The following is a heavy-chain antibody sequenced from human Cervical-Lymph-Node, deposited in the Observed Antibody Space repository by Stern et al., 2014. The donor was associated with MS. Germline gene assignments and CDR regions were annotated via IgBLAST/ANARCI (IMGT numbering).Heavy chain of an antibody. CDR1: GFTFSTST. V-gene: IGHV3-21*01. CDR2: IISSSSSI. D-gene: IGHD6-13*01. J-gene: IGHJ4*02. Sequence: EVQLVESGGGLVKPGGSLRLSCAASGFTFSTSTINWVRQAPGKGLEWVGSIISSSSSIYYADAVKDRFTISRDNAKNSLYLQINSLRAEDTAVYYCARRKDLAAVGPTFDFWGQGALVTVSS. CDR3: ARRKDLAAVGPTFDF.